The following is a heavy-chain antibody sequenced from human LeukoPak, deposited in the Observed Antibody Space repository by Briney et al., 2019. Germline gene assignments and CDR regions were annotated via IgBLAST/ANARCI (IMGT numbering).Heavy chain of an antibody. J-gene: IGHJ4*01. CDR3: AKDRRSQWLVQDY. Sequence: GGSLRLSCAASGCTFSSYAMSWVRQAPGKGLEWVSAISGSGGSTYYADSVKGRFTISRDNSKNTLYLQMNSLRAEDTAVYYCAKDRRSQWLVQDYWGQEPWSPSPQ. V-gene: IGHV3-23*01. CDR1: GCTFSSYA. CDR2: ISGSGGST. D-gene: IGHD6-19*01.